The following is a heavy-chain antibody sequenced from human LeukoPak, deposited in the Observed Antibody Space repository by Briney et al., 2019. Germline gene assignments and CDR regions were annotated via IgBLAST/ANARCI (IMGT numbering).Heavy chain of an antibody. D-gene: IGHD3-22*01. CDR2: FDPEDGET. Sequence: PGASVKVSCKVSGYTLTELSMHWVRQAPGKGLEWMRGFDPEDGETIYAQKFQGRVTMTEDTSTDTAYMELSSLRSEDTAVYYCATDLDSSGYYSFWGQGTLVTVSP. CDR1: GYTLTELS. CDR3: ATDLDSSGYYSF. V-gene: IGHV1-24*01. J-gene: IGHJ4*02.